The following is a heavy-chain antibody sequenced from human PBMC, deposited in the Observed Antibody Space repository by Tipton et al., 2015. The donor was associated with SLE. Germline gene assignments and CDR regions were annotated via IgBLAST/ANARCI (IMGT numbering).Heavy chain of an antibody. CDR2: ISYSGGS. J-gene: IGHJ4*02. CDR1: GGSISNFY. D-gene: IGHD4-17*01. V-gene: IGHV4-59*01. Sequence: TLSLTCTVSGGSISNFYWSWIRQPPGEGPEWIGYISYSGGSNYNPSLKSRVRMSLDTSKNQFSLTLKPVTAADTAVYYCARDPDYGDPGTFDYWGQGTLVTVSS. CDR3: ARDPDYGDPGTFDY.